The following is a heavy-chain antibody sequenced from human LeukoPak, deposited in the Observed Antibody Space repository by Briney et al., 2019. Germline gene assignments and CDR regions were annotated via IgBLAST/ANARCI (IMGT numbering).Heavy chain of an antibody. CDR3: ASDSPYYGMDV. Sequence: LSCAAAGFPFISYWMHWVRQVPGKELLWVSRINSDGSGTIYADSVRGRFTISRDNAKNPLYLQMSGLRVEDTAVYHCASDSPYYGMDVWGQGTTVTVSS. V-gene: IGHV3-74*01. J-gene: IGHJ6*02. CDR2: INSDGSGT. CDR1: GFPFISYW.